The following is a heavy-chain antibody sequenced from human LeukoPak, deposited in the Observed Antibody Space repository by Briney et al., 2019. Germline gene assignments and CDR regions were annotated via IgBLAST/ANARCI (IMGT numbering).Heavy chain of an antibody. J-gene: IGHJ4*02. D-gene: IGHD5-18*01. CDR3: ASLTAMGPYYFDY. CDR2: IIPILGIA. V-gene: IGHV1-69*04. CDR1: GGTFSSYA. Sequence: SVKVSCKASGGTFSSYAISWVRQAPGQGFEWMGRIIPILGIANYAQKFQGRVTITAGKSTSTAYMELSSLRSEDTAVYYCASLTAMGPYYFDYWGQGTLVTVSS.